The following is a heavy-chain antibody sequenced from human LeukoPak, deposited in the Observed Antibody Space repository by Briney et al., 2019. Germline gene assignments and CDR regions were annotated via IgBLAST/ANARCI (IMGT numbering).Heavy chain of an antibody. Sequence: ASVKVSCKASGYTFTGYYMHWVRLAPGQGLEWMGWINPNSGGTNYAQKFQGWVTMTRDTSISTAYMELSRLRSDDTAVYYCARASPPYGDDAFDIWGQGTMVTVSS. CDR3: ARASPPYGDDAFDI. V-gene: IGHV1-2*04. D-gene: IGHD4-17*01. CDR2: INPNSGGT. J-gene: IGHJ3*02. CDR1: GYTFTGYY.